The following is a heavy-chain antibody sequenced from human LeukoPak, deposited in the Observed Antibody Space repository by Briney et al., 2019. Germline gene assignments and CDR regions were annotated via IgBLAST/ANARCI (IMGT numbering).Heavy chain of an antibody. V-gene: IGHV1-2*02. CDR1: RYIFTAYF. Sequence: ASVKVSCKASRYIFTAYFIHWVRQAPGQGLEWMGWINPNNGDTKYAQKFQGRITMTRDSSLSTAYMELSSLRSDDTAVYYCVRDGYCSRSNCLWAGWFDPWGQGTLLTVSS. J-gene: IGHJ5*02. CDR2: INPNNGDT. D-gene: IGHD2-2*01. CDR3: VRDGYCSRSNCLWAGWFDP.